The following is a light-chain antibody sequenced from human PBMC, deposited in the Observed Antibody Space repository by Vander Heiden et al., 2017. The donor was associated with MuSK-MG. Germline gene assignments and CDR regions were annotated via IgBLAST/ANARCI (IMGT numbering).Light chain of an antibody. Sequence: QSALTQPASGSGAPGRSTPIPCPGTSGDVGSYNLVSWYQQHPGTAPKLMIYEVTKRPAGVSDRFSGSKSGNTASLTISGLQAEDEADYYCCSYTLSSTLTFGGGTKVTVL. CDR2: EVT. J-gene: IGLJ2*01. V-gene: IGLV2-23*02. CDR3: CSYTLSSTLT. CDR1: SGDVGSYNL.